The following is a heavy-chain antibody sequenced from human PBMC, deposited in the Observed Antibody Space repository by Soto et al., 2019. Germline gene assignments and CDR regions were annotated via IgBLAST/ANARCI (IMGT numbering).Heavy chain of an antibody. CDR3: AREEYYYGSGAFFDY. CDR2: ISAYNGIA. D-gene: IGHD3-10*01. V-gene: IGHV1-18*01. CDR1: GYTFTSYG. J-gene: IGHJ4*02. Sequence: ASVKVSCKASGYTFTSYGISWVRQAPGQGLEWMGWISAYNGIANYAQKFQGRVTITADKSTSTAYMELSSLRSEDTAVYYCAREEYYYGSGAFFDYWGQGTLVTVSS.